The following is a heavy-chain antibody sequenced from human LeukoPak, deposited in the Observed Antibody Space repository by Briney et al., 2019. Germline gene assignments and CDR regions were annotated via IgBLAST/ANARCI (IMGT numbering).Heavy chain of an antibody. J-gene: IGHJ4*02. V-gene: IGHV3-66*01. D-gene: IGHD6-13*01. CDR2: IYSGGST. CDR1: GFTVSSNY. CDR3: ARDLRRAAAYYFDY. Sequence: GGSLRLSCAASGFTVSSNYMSWVRQAPGKGLEWVSVIYSGGSTYYADSVKGRFTISRDNSKNTLFLQMNSLRVEDTAVYYCARDLRRAAAYYFDYWGQGTLVTVSS.